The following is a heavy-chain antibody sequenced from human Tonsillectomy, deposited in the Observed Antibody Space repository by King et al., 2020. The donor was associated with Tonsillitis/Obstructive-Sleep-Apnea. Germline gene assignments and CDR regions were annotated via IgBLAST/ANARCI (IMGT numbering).Heavy chain of an antibody. J-gene: IGHJ6*03. CDR2: IYHSGST. CDR1: GGSISSSNW. D-gene: IGHD2-2*01. Sequence: QLQESGPGLVKPSGTLSLTCAVSGGSISSSNWWSWVRQPPGKGLEWIGEIYHSGSTNYNPSLKSRVTISVDKSKNQFSLKLSSVTAADTAVYYCARAVPGDIVVVPAANGRVDYYYYYYMDVWGKGTTVTVSS. V-gene: IGHV4-4*02. CDR3: ARAVPGDIVVVPAANGRVDYYYYYYMDV.